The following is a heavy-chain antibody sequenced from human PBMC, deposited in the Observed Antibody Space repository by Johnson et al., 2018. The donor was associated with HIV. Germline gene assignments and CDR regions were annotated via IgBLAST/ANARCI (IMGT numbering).Heavy chain of an antibody. V-gene: IGHV3-11*04. Sequence: QVQLVESGGGLVQPGGSLRLSCAASGFTVSSNYMSWVRQAPGKGLEWVSAIYSGGSTKYYADSVKGRFTISRDNAKNSLYLQMNSLRAEDTAMYYCARDGESQQLPLGDAFDVWGQGTMVTVSS. J-gene: IGHJ3*01. CDR3: ARDGESQQLPLGDAFDV. D-gene: IGHD6-13*01. CDR2: IYSGGSTK. CDR1: GFTVSSNY.